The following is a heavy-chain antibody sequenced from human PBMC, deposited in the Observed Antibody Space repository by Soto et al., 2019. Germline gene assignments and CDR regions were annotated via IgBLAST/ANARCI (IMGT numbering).Heavy chain of an antibody. J-gene: IGHJ4*02. D-gene: IGHD3-22*01. CDR3: AKHGSGYLWYFDY. V-gene: IGHV3-23*01. CDR2: ISGSGGST. Sequence: PGGSLRLSCAASGFTFISYAMSWVRQAPGKGLEWVSAISGSGGSTYYADSVKGRFTISRDNSKNTLYLQMNSLRAEDTAVYYCAKHGSGYLWYFDYWGQGTLVTVSS. CDR1: GFTFISYA.